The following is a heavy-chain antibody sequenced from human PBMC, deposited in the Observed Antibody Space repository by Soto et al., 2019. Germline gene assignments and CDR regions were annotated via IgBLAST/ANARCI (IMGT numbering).Heavy chain of an antibody. CDR1: GYTFTGYY. V-gene: IGHV1-2*02. J-gene: IGHJ5*02. CDR2: INPNSGGT. Sequence: ASVKVSCKASGYTFTGYYMHWVRQAPGQGLEWMGWINPNSGGTNYAQKFQGRVTMTRDTSISTAYMELNSLRVDDTAIYYCASRKVVVGKGFDPWGQGTLVTVSS. D-gene: IGHD3-22*01. CDR3: ASRKVVVGKGFDP.